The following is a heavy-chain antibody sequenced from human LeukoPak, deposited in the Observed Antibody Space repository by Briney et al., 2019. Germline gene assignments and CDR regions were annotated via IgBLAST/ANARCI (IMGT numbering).Heavy chain of an antibody. CDR1: GYTFTSYG. CDR2: ISAYNGNT. V-gene: IGHV1-18*01. CDR3: ARDDHGIAVAGTDYYYYGMDV. Sequence: ASVKVSCKASGYTFTSYGISWVRQALGQGLEWMGWISAYNGNTNYAQKPQGRVTMTTDTSTSTAYMELRSLRSDDTAVYYCARDDHGIAVAGTDYYYYGMDVWGQGTTVTVSS. J-gene: IGHJ6*02. D-gene: IGHD6-19*01.